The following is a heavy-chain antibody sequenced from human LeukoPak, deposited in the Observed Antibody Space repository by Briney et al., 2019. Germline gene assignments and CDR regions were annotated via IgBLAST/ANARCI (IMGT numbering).Heavy chain of an antibody. J-gene: IGHJ4*02. V-gene: IGHV3-53*01. D-gene: IGHD6-13*01. CDR2: LYNTGNT. Sequence: AGGSLRLSCAASGFTVNSNYLSCVRQAPGKGLEWVSTLYNTGNTYYANSVKGRFSISRDNSKNTLFLQMNSLRAEDTAVYYCARLTADGRLYFVDWGPGTLVTVSS. CDR3: ARLTADGRLYFVD. CDR1: GFTVNSNY.